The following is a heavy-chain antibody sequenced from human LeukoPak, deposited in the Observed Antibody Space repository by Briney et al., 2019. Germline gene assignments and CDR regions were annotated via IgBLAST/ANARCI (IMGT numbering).Heavy chain of an antibody. V-gene: IGHV6-1*01. CDR2: TYYRSKWYN. CDR3: ARDLKTDTIFGVVIIYYFDY. Sequence: SQTLSLTCAISGDSVSSNSAAWNWIRQSPSRGLEWLGRTYYRSKWYNDYAVSVKSRITINPDTSKNQFSLQLNSVTPEDTAVYYCARDLKTDTIFGVVIIYYFDYWGQGTLVTVPS. D-gene: IGHD3-3*01. CDR1: GDSVSSNSAA. J-gene: IGHJ4*02.